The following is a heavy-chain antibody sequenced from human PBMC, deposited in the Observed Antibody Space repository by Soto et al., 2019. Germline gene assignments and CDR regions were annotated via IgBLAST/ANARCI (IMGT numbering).Heavy chain of an antibody. CDR3: ARESSIAAHEVDY. V-gene: IGHV3-21*01. Sequence: PGGSLRLSCAASGFTFSSYSMNWVRQAPGKGLEWVSSISSSSSYIYYADSVKGRFTISRDNAKNSLYLQMNSLRAEDTAVYYCARESSIAAHEVDYWGHGTLVTVSS. J-gene: IGHJ4*01. CDR2: ISSSSSYI. D-gene: IGHD6-6*01. CDR1: GFTFSSYS.